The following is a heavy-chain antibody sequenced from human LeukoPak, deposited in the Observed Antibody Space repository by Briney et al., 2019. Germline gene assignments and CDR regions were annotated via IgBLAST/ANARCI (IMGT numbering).Heavy chain of an antibody. CDR1: GGSISSSSYY. V-gene: IGHV4-39*01. CDR2: IYYSGST. D-gene: IGHD6-19*01. Sequence: PSETLSLTCTVSGGSISSSSYYWGWIRQPPGKGLEWIGSIYYSGSTYYNPSLKSRVTISVDTSKNQFSLKLSSVTAADTAVYYCARRSSSGWYKLFDYWGQGTLVTVSS. CDR3: ARRSSSGWYKLFDY. J-gene: IGHJ4*02.